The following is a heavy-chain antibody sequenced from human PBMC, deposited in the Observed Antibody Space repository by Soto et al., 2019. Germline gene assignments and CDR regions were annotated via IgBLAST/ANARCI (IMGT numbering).Heavy chain of an antibody. CDR3: ARGEQYSGRIFDY. CDR2: TYYRSKWYY. CDR1: GDSVSSNSAG. V-gene: IGHV6-1*01. J-gene: IGHJ4*01. Sequence: SQTLSLNCAIPGDSVSSNSAGWSWVRQSPSRGLEWLGRTYYRSKWYYEYAVSVRGRITINPDTSKNQYSLQLNSVTPEDTAVYFCARGEQYSGRIFDYWGQGTLVTVSS. D-gene: IGHD1-26*01.